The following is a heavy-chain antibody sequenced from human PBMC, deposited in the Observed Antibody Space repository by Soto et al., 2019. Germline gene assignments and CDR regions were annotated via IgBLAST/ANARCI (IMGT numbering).Heavy chain of an antibody. V-gene: IGHV4-4*02. Sequence: SETLSLTCTVSGGSISSSNWWTWVRQAPGKGLEWIGETYHVGIPSYNPSLKSRVTISVDKSKNQFSLKLSSVTAADTAVYYCARVSGSYYYGMDVWGQGTTVTVSS. CDR1: GGSISSSNW. CDR3: ARVSGSYYYGMDV. J-gene: IGHJ6*02. D-gene: IGHD1-26*01. CDR2: TYHVGIP.